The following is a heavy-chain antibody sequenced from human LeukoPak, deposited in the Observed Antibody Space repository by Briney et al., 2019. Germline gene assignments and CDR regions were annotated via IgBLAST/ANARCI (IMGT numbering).Heavy chain of an antibody. D-gene: IGHD3-22*01. CDR3: AREHYYDSSGLTNDY. Sequence: SETLSLTCAVYGGSFSGYYWSWIRQPPGKGLEWIGEINHSGSTNYNPSLKSRVTISVDTSKNQFSLKLSSVTAADTAVYYCAREHYYDSSGLTNDYWGQGTLVTVSS. J-gene: IGHJ4*02. CDR1: GGSFSGYY. CDR2: INHSGST. V-gene: IGHV4-34*01.